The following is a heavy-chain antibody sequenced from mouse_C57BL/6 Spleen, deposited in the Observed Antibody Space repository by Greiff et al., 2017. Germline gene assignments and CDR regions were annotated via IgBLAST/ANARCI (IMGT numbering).Heavy chain of an antibody. Sequence: QVQLQQSGPELVKPGASVKISCKASGYAFSSSWMNWVKQRPGQGLEWIGRIYPGDGDTNYNGKFKGKATLTADKSSSTAYMQLSSLTSEDSAVYFCARDYYGSSSYWYCDVWGTGTTVTVSS. J-gene: IGHJ1*03. CDR3: ARDYYGSSSYWYCDV. D-gene: IGHD1-1*01. CDR2: IYPGDGDT. CDR1: GYAFSSSW. V-gene: IGHV1-82*01.